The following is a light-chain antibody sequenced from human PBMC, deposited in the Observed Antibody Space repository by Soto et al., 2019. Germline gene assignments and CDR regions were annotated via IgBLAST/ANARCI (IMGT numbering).Light chain of an antibody. CDR3: RSYTRSRTLYV. V-gene: IGLV2-14*02. J-gene: IGLJ1*01. Sequence: QSVLTQPASVSGSPGQSITISCTGTSSDVGSYNLVSWYQQHPGKAPKLMIYEGSKRPSGVSNRFSGSKSGNTASLTISGIQAEDEAHYYCRSYTRSRTLYVCGTGTKVTVL. CDR2: EGS. CDR1: SSDVGSYNL.